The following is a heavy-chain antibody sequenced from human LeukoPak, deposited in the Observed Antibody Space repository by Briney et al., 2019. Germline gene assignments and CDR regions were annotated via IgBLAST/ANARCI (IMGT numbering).Heavy chain of an antibody. J-gene: IGHJ6*02. Sequence: ASVKVSCEASGYTFTSYDINWVRQATGQGREGMGWMNPNSGNTGYAQKFQGRVTMTRNTSISPAYLELSSLRSEDTAVYYCARWGWSERGYYYGMDVWGQGTTVTVSS. CDR3: ARWGWSERGYYYGMDV. D-gene: IGHD6-19*01. V-gene: IGHV1-8*01. CDR1: GYTFTSYD. CDR2: MNPNSGNT.